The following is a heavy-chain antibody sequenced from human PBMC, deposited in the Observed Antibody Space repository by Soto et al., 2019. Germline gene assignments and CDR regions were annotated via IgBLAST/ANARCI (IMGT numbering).Heavy chain of an antibody. CDR2: ISGSGGST. CDR3: ARGTSLGGELLKEYFQH. CDR1: GFTFSSYA. Sequence: EVQLLESGGGLVQPGGSLRLSCAASGFTFSSYAMSWVRQAPGKGLEWVSAISGSGGSTYYADSVKGRFTISRDNSKNTLYLQMNSLRAEDTAVYYCARGTSLGGELLKEYFQHWGQGTLVTVSS. D-gene: IGHD1-26*01. J-gene: IGHJ1*01. V-gene: IGHV3-23*01.